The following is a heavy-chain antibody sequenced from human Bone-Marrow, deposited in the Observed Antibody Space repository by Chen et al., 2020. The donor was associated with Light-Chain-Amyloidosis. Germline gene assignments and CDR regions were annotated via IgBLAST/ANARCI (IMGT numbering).Heavy chain of an antibody. J-gene: IGHJ5*02. CDR1: NGAFGDDY. D-gene: IGHD5-12*01. V-gene: IGHV4-34*01. CDR2: INHSGSA. CDR3: ARYEPHFSDSIISGYTA. Sequence: QVELQQWGVGLLKPSETLSLTCGIHNGAFGDDYWTWIRQPPGKGLQWIAEINHSGSANYDSSLKSRTTISVDKSKNQFSLRMISVTAADTAVYYCARYEPHFSDSIISGYTAWGQGTSVTVSS.